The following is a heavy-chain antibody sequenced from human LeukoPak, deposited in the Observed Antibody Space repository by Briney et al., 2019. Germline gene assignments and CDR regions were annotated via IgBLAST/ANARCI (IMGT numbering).Heavy chain of an antibody. V-gene: IGHV4-59*01. CDR3: ARVKPLTSRGGNWFDP. Sequence: PSETLSLTCTVSGGSISSYYWSWIRQPPGKGLEWIGYIYYSGSTNYNPSLQSRVTISVDTSKNQFSLKLSSVTAADTAVYYCARVKPLTSRGGNWFDPWGQGTLVTVSS. CDR2: IYYSGST. D-gene: IGHD2-2*01. J-gene: IGHJ5*02. CDR1: GGSISSYY.